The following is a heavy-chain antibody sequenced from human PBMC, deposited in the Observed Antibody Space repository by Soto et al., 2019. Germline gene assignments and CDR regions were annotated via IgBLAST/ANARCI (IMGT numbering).Heavy chain of an antibody. CDR2: IWYDGSNK. J-gene: IGHJ3*02. CDR3: ARDRFRYYYDSSGSYRPDAFDI. V-gene: IGHV3-33*01. D-gene: IGHD3-22*01. CDR1: GFTFSSYG. Sequence: QVQLVESGGGVVQPGRSLRLSCAASGFTFSSYGMHWVRQAPGKGLEWVAVIWYDGSNKYYADSVKGRFTISRDNSKNTLYLQMNSLRAEDTAVYYCARDRFRYYYDSSGSYRPDAFDIWGQGTMVTVSS.